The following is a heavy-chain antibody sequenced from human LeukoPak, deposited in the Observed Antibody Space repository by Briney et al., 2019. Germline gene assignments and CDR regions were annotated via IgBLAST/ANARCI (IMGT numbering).Heavy chain of an antibody. V-gene: IGHV3-23*01. CDR2: ISGSGGST. CDR1: GFTFSSYA. D-gene: IGHD6-19*01. CDR3: AKDHLRGFSSGWSGYDY. Sequence: GGSLRLSCAASGFTFSSYAMSWVRQAPGKGLEWVSAISGSGGSTYYADSVKGRFTFSRDNSKNTLYLQMNSLRAEDTAVYYCAKDHLRGFSSGWSGYDYWGQGTLVTVSS. J-gene: IGHJ4*02.